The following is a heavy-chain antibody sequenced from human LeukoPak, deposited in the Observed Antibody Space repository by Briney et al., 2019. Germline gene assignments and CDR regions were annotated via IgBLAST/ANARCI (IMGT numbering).Heavy chain of an antibody. CDR2: INPNSGGT. CDR3: ARGGPNSSGYYQIDY. CDR1: GYSFTSYW. D-gene: IGHD3-22*01. V-gene: IGHV1-2*02. Sequence: GESLKISCKGSGYSFTSYWIGWVRQAPGQGLEWMGWINPNSGGTNYAQKFQGRVTITRNTSISTAYMELSSLRSEDTAVYYCARGGPNSSGYYQIDYWGQGTLVTVSS. J-gene: IGHJ4*02.